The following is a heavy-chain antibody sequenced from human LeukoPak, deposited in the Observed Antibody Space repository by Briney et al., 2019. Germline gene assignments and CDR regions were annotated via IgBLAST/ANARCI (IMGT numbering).Heavy chain of an antibody. D-gene: IGHD1-26*01. J-gene: IGHJ3*02. Sequence: PSETLSLTCAVYGGSFSGYYWGWIRQPPGKGLEWIGSIYYSGSTYYNPSLKSRVTISVDTSKNQFSLKLSSVTAADTAVYYCVGEWELLGTRAFDIWGQGTMVTVSS. CDR1: GGSFSGYY. CDR2: IYYSGST. V-gene: IGHV4-39*01. CDR3: VGEWELLGTRAFDI.